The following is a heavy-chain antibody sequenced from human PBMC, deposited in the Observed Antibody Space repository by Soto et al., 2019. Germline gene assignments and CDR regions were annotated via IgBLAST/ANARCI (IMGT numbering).Heavy chain of an antibody. CDR3: ARGRYGDY. D-gene: IGHD1-1*01. Sequence: QVHLVQSGAEVKKPGASVKVSCKASGYTFTSYGITWVRQAPGQGLEWMGWISAHNGNTDYAQKFQGRVIVTRDTSTSTAYLELRGLRFDETAVYYCARGRYGDYWGQGALVTVSS. V-gene: IGHV1-18*01. J-gene: IGHJ4*02. CDR1: GYTFTSYG. CDR2: ISAHNGNT.